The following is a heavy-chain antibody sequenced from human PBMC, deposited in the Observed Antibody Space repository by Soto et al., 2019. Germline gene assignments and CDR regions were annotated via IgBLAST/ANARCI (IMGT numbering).Heavy chain of an antibody. CDR3: EHKGGRGAGMDV. J-gene: IGHJ6*02. D-gene: IGHD2-15*01. CDR1: GFSVSTSGVG. Sequence: QITLKESGPTLVKPTQTLTLTCTFSGFSVSTSGVGVAWIRQPPGKALEWLALIYWDDDKRYSPFLQSRVTITKATSKHQVVLTMPNMDPVDTATYYCEHKGGRGAGMDVWGQGTTVTVSS. CDR2: IYWDDDK. V-gene: IGHV2-5*02.